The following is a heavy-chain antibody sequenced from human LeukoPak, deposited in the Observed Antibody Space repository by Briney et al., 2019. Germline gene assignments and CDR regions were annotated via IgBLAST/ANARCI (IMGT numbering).Heavy chain of an antibody. CDR1: GFTFSSYS. D-gene: IGHD3-3*01. V-gene: IGHV3-48*01. Sequence: PGGSLRLSCAASGFTFSSYSMNWVRQAPGKGLEWVSYISSSSSTIYYADSVKGRFTISRDNAKNSLYLQMNSLRAEDAAVYYCARIYYDFWSGYFHFDYWGQGTLVTVSS. CDR3: ARIYYDFWSGYFHFDY. CDR2: ISSSSSTI. J-gene: IGHJ4*02.